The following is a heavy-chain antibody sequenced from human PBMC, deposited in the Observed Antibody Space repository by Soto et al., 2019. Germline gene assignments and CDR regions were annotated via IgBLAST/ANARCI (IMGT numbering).Heavy chain of an antibody. Sequence: GGSLRLSCRASGFSFSDSYLSWIRQAPGKGLEWVSYISSTSSYTKYADSVKGRFTTSRDNAKNSLYLQMNSLRAEDTAIYYCASQLPHRPTHFDYWGQGTLVTVSS. D-gene: IGHD1-1*01. CDR2: ISSTSSYT. J-gene: IGHJ4*02. V-gene: IGHV3-11*06. CDR3: ASQLPHRPTHFDY. CDR1: GFSFSDSY.